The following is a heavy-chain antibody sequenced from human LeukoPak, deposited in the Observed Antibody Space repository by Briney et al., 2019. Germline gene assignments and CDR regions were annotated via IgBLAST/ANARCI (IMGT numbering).Heavy chain of an antibody. V-gene: IGHV4-59*01. Sequence: SETLSLTCTVSGGSISNYFWSWIRQPPGKGLEWIGYVYYSGSTNYNPSLNSRVTISVDTSKNQFSLKLTSVTAADTAVYYCARDRSVLLWFGELSPPSFDIWGQGTMVTVSS. CDR3: ARDRSVLLWFGELSPPSFDI. D-gene: IGHD3-10*01. J-gene: IGHJ3*02. CDR2: VYYSGST. CDR1: GGSISNYF.